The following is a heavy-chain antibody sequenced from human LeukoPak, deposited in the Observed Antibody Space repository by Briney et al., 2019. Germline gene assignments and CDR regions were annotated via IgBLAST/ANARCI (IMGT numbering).Heavy chain of an antibody. V-gene: IGHV4-61*01. CDR1: GGSIRSWNDY. J-gene: IGHJ3*02. Sequence: SETLSLTCTVSGGSIRSWNDYWGWIRQPPGKGLEWIGYIYYTGSTNYNPSLKSRVTISVDTSKNQFSLNLSSVTAADTAVYYCARGVRSWDDAFDIWGQGTMVTVSS. CDR2: IYYTGST. CDR3: ARGVRSWDDAFDI. D-gene: IGHD6-13*01.